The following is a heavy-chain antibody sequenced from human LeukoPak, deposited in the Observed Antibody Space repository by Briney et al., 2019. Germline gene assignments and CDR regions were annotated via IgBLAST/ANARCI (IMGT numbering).Heavy chain of an antibody. V-gene: IGHV4-34*01. Sequence: SETLSLTCAVYGGSFSDYYWSWIRQPPGKGLEWIGEINHSGSTNYNPSLKSRVTISVDRSKNQFSLKLSSVTAADTAVYYCASGGMLGFDYWGQGTLVTVSS. CDR3: ASGGMLGFDY. CDR1: GGSFSDYY. D-gene: IGHD2-8*01. J-gene: IGHJ4*02. CDR2: INHSGST.